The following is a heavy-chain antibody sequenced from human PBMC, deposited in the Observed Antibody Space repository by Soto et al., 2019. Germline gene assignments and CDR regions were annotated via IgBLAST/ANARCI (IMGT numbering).Heavy chain of an antibody. J-gene: IGHJ4*02. CDR1: GYSFTDYH. CDR3: ARGATIFGVVIIPRFVDY. CDR2: INPNSGGT. D-gene: IGHD3-3*01. Sequence: GASVKVSCKASGYSFTDYHIHWVRQAPGQGLEWLGRINPNSGGTNYAQKFQGWVTMTRDTSISTAYMELSRLRSDDTAVYYCARGATIFGVVIIPRFVDYWGQGTLVTVSS. V-gene: IGHV1-2*04.